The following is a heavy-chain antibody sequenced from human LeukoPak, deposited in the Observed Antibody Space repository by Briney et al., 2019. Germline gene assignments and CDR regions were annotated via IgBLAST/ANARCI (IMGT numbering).Heavy chain of an antibody. CDR3: ARDSTPIYCSSTSCYSRGGNWFDP. CDR2: IIPIFGTA. J-gene: IGHJ5*02. Sequence: SVTVSFTASGGTFSSYAISWVRQAPGQGLEWMGGIIPIFGTANYAQKFQGRVTITADESTSTAYMELSSLRSEDTAVYYCARDSTPIYCSSTSCYSRGGNWFDPWGQGTLVTVSS. CDR1: GGTFSSYA. V-gene: IGHV1-69*01. D-gene: IGHD2-2*01.